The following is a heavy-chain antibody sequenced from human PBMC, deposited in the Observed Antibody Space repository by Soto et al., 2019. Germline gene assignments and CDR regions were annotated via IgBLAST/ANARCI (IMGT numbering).Heavy chain of an antibody. CDR2: ISSSSSTI. V-gene: IGHV3-48*01. J-gene: IGHJ6*03. CDR3: ARELGGYYYSYMDV. Sequence: PGGSLRLSCAASGFTFSSYSMSWVRQAPGKGLEWVSYISSSSSTIYYADSVKGRFTISRDNAKNSLYLQMNSLRAEDTAVYYCARELGGYYYSYMDVWGKGTTVTVPS. D-gene: IGHD3-16*01. CDR1: GFTFSSYS.